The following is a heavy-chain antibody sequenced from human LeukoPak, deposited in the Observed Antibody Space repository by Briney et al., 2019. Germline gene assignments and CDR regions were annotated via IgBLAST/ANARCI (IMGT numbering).Heavy chain of an antibody. J-gene: IGHJ5*02. D-gene: IGHD5-18*01. CDR1: GYIFTSYF. Sequence: ASVKVSCKASGYIFTSYFMHWVRQAPGQGLEWMGLINPSGGSTRYAQKFQGRVTTTRDMSTSTVYMELSSLRSEDTAVYYCARALPHRRLMDATMEQHWFDPWGQGTLVTVSS. V-gene: IGHV1-46*01. CDR3: ARALPHRRLMDATMEQHWFDP. CDR2: INPSGGST.